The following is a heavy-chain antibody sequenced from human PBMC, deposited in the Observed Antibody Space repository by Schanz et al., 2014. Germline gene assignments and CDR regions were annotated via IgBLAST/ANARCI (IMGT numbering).Heavy chain of an antibody. J-gene: IGHJ4*02. CDR3: ARAFGGYDPAGALDY. D-gene: IGHD5-12*01. Sequence: QVQLVQSGAEVKKPGASVKVSCKASGYNITSNDVTWVRQATGQGLEWMGWINPDSGDTNFAQKFQGWVTMTRDKSISTAYMELSRLKSDDTAVYYCARAFGGYDPAGALDYWGQGTLVIVSS. V-gene: IGHV1-2*04. CDR1: GYNITSND. CDR2: INPDSGDT.